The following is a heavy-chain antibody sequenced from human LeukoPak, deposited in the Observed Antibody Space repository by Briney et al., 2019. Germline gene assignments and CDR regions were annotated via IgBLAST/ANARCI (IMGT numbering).Heavy chain of an antibody. Sequence: GGSLRLSCAASGFTFSSYGMHWVRQAPGKGLEWVAVIWYDGSNKYYADSVKGRFTISRDNSKNTLYLQMNSLRAEDTAVYYCARDLAYGSSGNLGYWGQGTLVTVSS. J-gene: IGHJ4*02. V-gene: IGHV3-33*01. D-gene: IGHD3-22*01. CDR2: IWYDGSNK. CDR1: GFTFSSYG. CDR3: ARDLAYGSSGNLGY.